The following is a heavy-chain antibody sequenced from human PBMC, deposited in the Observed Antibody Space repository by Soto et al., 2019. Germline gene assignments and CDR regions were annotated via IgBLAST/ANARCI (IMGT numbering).Heavy chain of an antibody. CDR3: AKDDRYSSSWYDSYYYGMDV. CDR1: GFTFSSYG. V-gene: IGHV3-30*18. J-gene: IGHJ6*02. CDR2: ISYDGSNK. Sequence: QVQLVESGGGVVQPGRSLRLSCAASGFTFSSYGMHWVRQAPGKGLEWVAVISYDGSNKYYADSVKGRFTISRDNSKNTLYLQMNSLRAEDTAVYYCAKDDRYSSSWYDSYYYGMDVWGQGTTVTVSS. D-gene: IGHD6-13*01.